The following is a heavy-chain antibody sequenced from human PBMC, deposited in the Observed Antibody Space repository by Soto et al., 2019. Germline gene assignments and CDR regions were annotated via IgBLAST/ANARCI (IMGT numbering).Heavy chain of an antibody. Sequence: GGSLRLSCAASGFTFSSYGMHWVRQAPGKGLEWVAVISYDGSNKYYADSVKGRFTISRDNSKNTLYLQMNSLRAEDTAVYFCARGSSGYISSWYYFDYWGRGTLVTVSS. V-gene: IGHV3-30*03. D-gene: IGHD6-13*01. CDR1: GFTFSSYG. J-gene: IGHJ4*02. CDR3: ARGSSGYISSWYYFDY. CDR2: ISYDGSNK.